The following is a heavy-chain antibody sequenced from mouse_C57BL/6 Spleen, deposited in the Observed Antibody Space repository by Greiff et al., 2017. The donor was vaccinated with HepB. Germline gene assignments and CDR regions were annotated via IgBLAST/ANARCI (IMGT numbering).Heavy chain of an antibody. D-gene: IGHD3-2*02. V-gene: IGHV1-82*01. CDR3: ARERAQATDY. J-gene: IGHJ2*01. Sequence: QVQLQQSGPELVKPGASVKISCKASGYAFSSSWMNWVKQRPGKGLEWIGRIYPGDGDTNYNGKFKGKATLTADKSSSTAYMQLSSLTSEDSAVYFCARERAQATDYWGQGTTLTVSS. CDR2: IYPGDGDT. CDR1: GYAFSSSW.